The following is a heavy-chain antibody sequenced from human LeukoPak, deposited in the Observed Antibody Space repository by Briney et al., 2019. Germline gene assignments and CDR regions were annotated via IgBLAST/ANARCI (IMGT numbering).Heavy chain of an antibody. CDR1: GYTFTHNW. CDR2: IFPADSNT. J-gene: IGHJ5*02. Sequence: GESLKISCKVSGYTFTHNWIGWVRQKPGRGLEWLGVIFPADSNTAYNSSFRGQVTISVDKSIDTAYLQWGSPKASDSAIYYCARHSSSSAWDWFDPWGQGTLVTVSS. CDR3: ARHSSSSAWDWFDP. V-gene: IGHV5-51*01. D-gene: IGHD6-6*01.